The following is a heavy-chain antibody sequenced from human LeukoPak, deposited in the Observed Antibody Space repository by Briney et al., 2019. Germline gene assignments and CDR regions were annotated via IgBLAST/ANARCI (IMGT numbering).Heavy chain of an antibody. CDR2: ISGSTGSI. V-gene: IGHV3-23*01. Sequence: PGGSLRLSCTASGFAFSSYAMSWVRQSPGKGLEWVSGISGSTGSIYYADSVKGRFTISRDNSKNTPYLQMNSLRAEDTALYYCAKDLARSARGFCSGGSCGFDYWGQGTLVTVSS. J-gene: IGHJ4*02. D-gene: IGHD2-15*01. CDR3: AKDLARSARGFCSGGSCGFDY. CDR1: GFAFSSYA.